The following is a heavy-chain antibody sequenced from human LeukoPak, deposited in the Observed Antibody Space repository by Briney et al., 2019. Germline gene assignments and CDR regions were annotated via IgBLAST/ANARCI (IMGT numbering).Heavy chain of an antibody. J-gene: IGHJ4*02. CDR3: ARKPILYGSGPYWYYFDY. Sequence: PSETLSLTCTVSGGSISSSSYYWGWIRQPPEKGLEWIASIYYSGTTYYNPSLKSRVTISVDTSKNQFSLKLSSVTAADTAVYYCARKPILYGSGPYWYYFDYWGQGTLATVSS. V-gene: IGHV4-39*01. D-gene: IGHD3-10*01. CDR2: IYYSGTT. CDR1: GGSISSSSYY.